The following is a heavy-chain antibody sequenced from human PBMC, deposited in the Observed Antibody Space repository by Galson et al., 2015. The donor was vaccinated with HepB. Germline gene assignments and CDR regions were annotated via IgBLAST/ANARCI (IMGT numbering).Heavy chain of an antibody. CDR1: GYTFTSYA. D-gene: IGHD1-20*01. V-gene: IGHV1-3*01. CDR2: INAGNGNT. J-gene: IGHJ4*02. Sequence: SVKVSCKASGYTFTSYAMHWVRQAPGQRLEWMGWINAGNGNTKYPQKFQGRVTITRDTSASTAYMELSSLRSEDTAVYYCARDPTLTGISKLDYWGQGTLVTVSS. CDR3: ARDPTLTGISKLDY.